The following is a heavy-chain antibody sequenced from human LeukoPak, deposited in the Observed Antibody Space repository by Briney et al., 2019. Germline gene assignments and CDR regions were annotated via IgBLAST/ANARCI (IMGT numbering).Heavy chain of an antibody. CDR1: GFTFSSYS. Sequence: GGSLRLSCAASGFTFSSYSMNWVRQAPGKGLEWVSSISSSSSYIYYADSVKGRFTISRDNAKNSLYLQMNSLRAEDTAVYYCASLGGYYYGSGSHGYWGQGTLVTVSS. V-gene: IGHV3-21*01. D-gene: IGHD3-10*01. CDR2: ISSSSSYI. J-gene: IGHJ4*02. CDR3: ASLGGYYYGSGSHGY.